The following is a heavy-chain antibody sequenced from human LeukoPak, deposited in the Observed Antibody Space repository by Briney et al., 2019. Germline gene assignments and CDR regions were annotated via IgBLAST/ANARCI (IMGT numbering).Heavy chain of an antibody. J-gene: IGHJ6*03. CDR1: GFTFSDYS. CDR3: ARVHGFCSTSTSYVANADV. CDR2: ISSRGTTV. V-gene: IGHV3-48*02. D-gene: IGHD1-1*01. Sequence: WGSLRLSCVASGFTFSDYSMNWVRQPPGKGLEWVSYISSRGTTVFYADSVKGRFTISRENDRNSVFLQMSGLRDEDTATYYCARVHGFCSTSTSYVANADVWGKGTTVSVS.